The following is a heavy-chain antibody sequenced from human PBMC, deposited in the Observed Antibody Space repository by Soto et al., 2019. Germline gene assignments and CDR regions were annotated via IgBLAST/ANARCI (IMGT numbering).Heavy chain of an antibody. CDR1: GFTFSSYA. Sequence: GGSLRLSCAASGFTFSSYAMHWVRQAPGKGLEWVAVISYDGSNKYYADSVKGRFTISRDNSKNTLYLQMNSLRAEDTAVYYCARTLDDYDFWSGSRDYYYYGMDVWRQRTTVTVSS. V-gene: IGHV3-30-3*01. CDR3: ARTLDDYDFWSGSRDYYYYGMDV. D-gene: IGHD3-3*01. CDR2: ISYDGSNK. J-gene: IGHJ6*01.